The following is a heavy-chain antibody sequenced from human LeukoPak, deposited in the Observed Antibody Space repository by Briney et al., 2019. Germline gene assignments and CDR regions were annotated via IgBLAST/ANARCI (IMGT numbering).Heavy chain of an antibody. V-gene: IGHV1-46*01. Sequence: ASXKVSCKASGYTFTSYYMHWVRQAPGQGGEGKGIINPSGGSTSYAQKFQGRVTMTRDTSTSTVYMELSSLRSEDTAVYYCARDPGSSWSRWFDPWGQGTLVTVS. CDR2: INPSGGST. CDR1: GYTFTSYY. J-gene: IGHJ5*02. D-gene: IGHD6-13*01. CDR3: ARDPGSSWSRWFDP.